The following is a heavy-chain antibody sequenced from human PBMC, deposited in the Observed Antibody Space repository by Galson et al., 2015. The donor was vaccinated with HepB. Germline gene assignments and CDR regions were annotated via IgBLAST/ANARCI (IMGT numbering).Heavy chain of an antibody. J-gene: IGHJ6*04. CDR1: GGSMSSYY. D-gene: IGHD6-13*01. CDR2: IYSRGST. Sequence: LSLTCTVSGGSMSSYYWGWIRQPPGKGLEWIGYIYSRGSTNYNPSLKSRVSISVDTSKTQFSLKLTSVTAADTAVYYCARRGSSWAALDVWGKGTTVTVSS. V-gene: IGHV4-59*08. CDR3: ARRGSSWAALDV.